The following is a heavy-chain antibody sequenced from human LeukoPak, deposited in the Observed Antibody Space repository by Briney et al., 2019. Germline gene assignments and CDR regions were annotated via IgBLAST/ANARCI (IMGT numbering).Heavy chain of an antibody. J-gene: IGHJ4*02. V-gene: IGHV4-4*07. D-gene: IGHD6-19*01. Sequence: SETLSLTCTVSGGSISSYYWSWIRQPAGKGLRWIGRIYTSGSTNYNPSLKSRVTMSVDTSKNQFSLKLSSVTAADTAVYYCAREPVAGSFDYWGQGTLVTVSS. CDR3: AREPVAGSFDY. CDR1: GGSISSYY. CDR2: IYTSGST.